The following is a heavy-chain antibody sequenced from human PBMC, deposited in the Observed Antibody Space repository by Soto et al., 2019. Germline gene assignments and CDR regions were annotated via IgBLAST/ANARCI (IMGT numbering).Heavy chain of an antibody. J-gene: IGHJ4*02. CDR3: ASKIVTPGYHYYDY. Sequence: GGSLRLSCAASGFAFSNYNMNWVRQAPGKGLEWVSSISSSGTYIFYADSVKGRFTVSRDNAESSLYLQMNSLRAEDTAVYYCASKIVTPGYHYYDYWGQGTLVTVSS. D-gene: IGHD3-9*01. CDR1: GFAFSNYN. CDR2: ISSSGTYI. V-gene: IGHV3-21*01.